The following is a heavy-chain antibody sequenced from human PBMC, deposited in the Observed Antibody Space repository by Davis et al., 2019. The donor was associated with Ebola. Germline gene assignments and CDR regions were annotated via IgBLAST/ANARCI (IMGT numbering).Heavy chain of an antibody. Sequence: PGGSLRLSCAASGFTFSSYAMSWVRQAPGKGLEWVSAISGSGGSTYYADSVKGRFTISRDNSKNTLYLQMNSLRAEDTAVYYCAKEGYYYDSSGYGSRIDYWGQGTLVTVSS. CDR2: ISGSGGST. CDR3: AKEGYYYDSSGYGSRIDY. V-gene: IGHV3-23*01. J-gene: IGHJ4*02. D-gene: IGHD3-22*01. CDR1: GFTFSSYA.